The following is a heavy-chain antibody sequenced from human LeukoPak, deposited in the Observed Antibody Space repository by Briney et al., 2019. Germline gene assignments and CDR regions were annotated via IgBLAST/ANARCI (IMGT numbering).Heavy chain of an antibody. J-gene: IGHJ6*02. CDR3: ARVFSIAARPAYYYGMDV. CDR2: IIPIFGTA. Sequence: SVKVSCKASGGTFSSYAISWVRQAPGQGLEWMGGIIPIFGTANYAQKFQGRVTITADESTSTAYMELSSLRSEDTAVYYCARVFSIAARPAYYYGMDVWGQGTTVTVSS. D-gene: IGHD6-6*01. V-gene: IGHV1-69*13. CDR1: GGTFSSYA.